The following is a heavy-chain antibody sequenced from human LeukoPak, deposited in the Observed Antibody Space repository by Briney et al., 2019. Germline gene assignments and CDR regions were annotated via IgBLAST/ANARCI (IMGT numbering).Heavy chain of an antibody. D-gene: IGHD3-22*01. CDR3: ARDSNYYDSSGYPIDY. Sequence: PGGSLRLSCAASGFTFSSYSMNWVRQAPGKGLEWVSYISSRSSTIYYADSVKGRFTIPRDNAKNSLYLQMNSLRAEDTAVYYCARDSNYYDSSGYPIDYWGQGTLVTVSS. J-gene: IGHJ4*02. V-gene: IGHV3-48*01. CDR2: ISSRSSTI. CDR1: GFTFSSYS.